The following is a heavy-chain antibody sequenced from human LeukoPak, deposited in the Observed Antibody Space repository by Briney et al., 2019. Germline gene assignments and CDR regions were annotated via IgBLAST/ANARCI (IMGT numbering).Heavy chain of an antibody. D-gene: IGHD2-2*01. CDR3: ATGYCSSSKCFDYYYMDV. CDR2: FDPEEGEP. CDR1: GYSLTKLA. J-gene: IGHJ6*03. Sequence: ASVKVSCKVSGYSLTKLAMHWVRQAPGGGLEWEGGFDPEEGEPVYARKFQGRVTMTEDTSTGTAYMELSSLTSEDSAVYFCATGYCSSSKCFDYYYMDVWGKGTTVTVSS. V-gene: IGHV1-24*01.